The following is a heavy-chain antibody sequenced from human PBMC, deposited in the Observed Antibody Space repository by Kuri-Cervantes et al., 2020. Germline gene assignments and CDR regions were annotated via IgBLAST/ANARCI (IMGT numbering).Heavy chain of an antibody. J-gene: IGHJ3*02. Sequence: SVKVSCKASGGTFSSYAISWVRQAPGQGLEWMGGIIPIFGTANYAQKFQGRVTITTDESTSTAYMELSRLRSDDTAVYYCAREQDDAFDIWGQGTAVTVSS. CDR3: AREQDDAFDI. CDR2: IIPIFGTA. V-gene: IGHV1-69*05. CDR1: GGTFSSYA.